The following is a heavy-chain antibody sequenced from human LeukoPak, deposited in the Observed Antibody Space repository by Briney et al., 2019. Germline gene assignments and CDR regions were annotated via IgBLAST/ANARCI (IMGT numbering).Heavy chain of an antibody. J-gene: IGHJ6*02. CDR2: ISYDGSNQ. CDR3: AKDEGVDIAATKGSGFYYYYGMDV. D-gene: IGHD5-12*01. Sequence: GGSLRLSCAASGFTFSSYGMHWVRQAPGKGLEWVAVISYDGSNQYYADSVKGRFTISRDNSKNTLYLQMNSLRAGDAAVFYCAKDEGVDIAATKGSGFYYYYGMDVWGQGTTVTVSS. V-gene: IGHV3-30*18. CDR1: GFTFSSYG.